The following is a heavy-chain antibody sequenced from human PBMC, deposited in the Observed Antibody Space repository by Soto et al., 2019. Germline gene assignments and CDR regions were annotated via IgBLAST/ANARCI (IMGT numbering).Heavy chain of an antibody. Sequence: QVQLVESGGGVVQPGRSLRLSCAASGFTFSSYAMHWVRQAPGKGLEWVAVISYDGSNKYYADSVKGRFTISRDNSKNTLYLQMNSLRAEDTAVYYCARERLIRYFDCFDPWGQGTLVTVSS. J-gene: IGHJ5*02. V-gene: IGHV3-30-3*01. CDR3: ARERLIRYFDCFDP. CDR1: GFTFSSYA. D-gene: IGHD3-9*01. CDR2: ISYDGSNK.